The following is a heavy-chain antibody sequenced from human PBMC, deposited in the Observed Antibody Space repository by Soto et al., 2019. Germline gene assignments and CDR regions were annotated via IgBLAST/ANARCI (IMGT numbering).Heavy chain of an antibody. Sequence: GESLKISCKGSGYSFTSYWISWVRQMPGKGLEWMGRIDPSDSYTNYSPSFQGHVTISADKSISTAYLQWSSLKASDTAMYYCARHTRFRFFGVDAPETSNIYYYYGMPAWGQGATVTVAS. CDR3: ARHTRFRFFGVDAPETSNIYYYYGMPA. CDR2: IDPSDSYT. J-gene: IGHJ6*02. V-gene: IGHV5-10-1*01. D-gene: IGHD3-3*01. CDR1: GYSFTSYW.